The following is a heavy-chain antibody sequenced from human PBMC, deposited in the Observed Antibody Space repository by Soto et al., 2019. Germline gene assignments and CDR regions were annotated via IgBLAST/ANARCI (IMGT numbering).Heavy chain of an antibody. J-gene: IGHJ4*02. CDR3: AREGFSSSYLAY. CDR2: IVPIYRTA. Sequence: VKVSCKASGGTFSSYRINWVRQAPGQGLEWVGGIVPIYRTADYAQKFQGRVTITADESTGTVYMELSGLTSEDTAMYYCAREGFSSSYLAYWGQGTLVTVSS. V-gene: IGHV1-69*13. CDR1: GGTFSSYR. D-gene: IGHD2-2*01.